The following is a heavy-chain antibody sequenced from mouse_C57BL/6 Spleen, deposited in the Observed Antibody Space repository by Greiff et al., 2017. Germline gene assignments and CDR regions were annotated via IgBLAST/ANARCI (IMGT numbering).Heavy chain of an antibody. CDR1: GYTFTSYW. Sequence: QVHVKQSGAELAKPGASVKLSCKASGYTFTSYWMHWVKQRPGQGLEWIGYINPSSGYTKYKQNFKDKATLTADKSSSTAYMQLSSLTYEDSAVYYCARVLTGTAMDYWGQGTSVTVSS. CDR3: ARVLTGTAMDY. V-gene: IGHV1-7*01. CDR2: INPSSGYT. D-gene: IGHD4-1*01. J-gene: IGHJ4*01.